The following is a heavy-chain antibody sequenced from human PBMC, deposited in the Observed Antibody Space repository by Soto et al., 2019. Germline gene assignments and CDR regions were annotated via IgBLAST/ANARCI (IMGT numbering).Heavy chain of an antibody. Sequence: GGSLRLSCAASGFTFDDYAMHWVRQAPGKGLEWVSGISWNSGSIGYADSVKGRFTISRDNAKNSLYLQMNSLRAEDTALYYCAKDSTNGGFNLSVKPHWFDPWGQGTLVTVSS. CDR2: ISWNSGSI. CDR3: AKDSTNGGFNLSVKPHWFDP. D-gene: IGHD7-27*01. CDR1: GFTFDDYA. V-gene: IGHV3-9*01. J-gene: IGHJ5*02.